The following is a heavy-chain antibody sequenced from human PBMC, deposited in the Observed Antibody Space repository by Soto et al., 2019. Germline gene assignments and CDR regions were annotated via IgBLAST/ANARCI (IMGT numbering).Heavy chain of an antibody. CDR2: ISYDGDNK. V-gene: IGHV3-30*18. D-gene: IGHD4-17*01. CDR1: GFTFRNYG. Sequence: GGSLRLSCSPSGFTFRNYGLVWVRQAPGRGLEWVALISYDGDNKYYSDSARGRFTVSRDNFKNTLFLQMDSLRPEDTAVYYCAKKILGYGANSDALNVWGQGTTVTVSS. J-gene: IGHJ6*02. CDR3: AKKILGYGANSDALNV.